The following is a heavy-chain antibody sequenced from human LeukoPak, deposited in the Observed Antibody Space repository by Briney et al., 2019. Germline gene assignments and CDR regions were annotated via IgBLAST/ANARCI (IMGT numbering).Heavy chain of an antibody. D-gene: IGHD4-11*01. CDR1: GYTFTDYY. CDR2: VDPEDGET. J-gene: IGHJ3*02. V-gene: IGHV1-69-2*01. Sequence: ASVKVSCKASGYTFTDYYLHWVQQAPGKGLEWMGRVDPEDGETIYAQNFQGRVTMTADTSTDTAYMELSSLKFEDTAMYFCATDLRGTTATFDIWGQGTMVTVSS. CDR3: ATDLRGTTATFDI.